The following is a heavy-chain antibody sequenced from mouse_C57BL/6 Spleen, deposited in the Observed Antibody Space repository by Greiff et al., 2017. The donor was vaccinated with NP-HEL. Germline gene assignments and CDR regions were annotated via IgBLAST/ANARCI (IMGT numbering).Heavy chain of an antibody. V-gene: IGHV5-4*01. CDR1: GFTFSSYA. CDR3: ARDGPGYGSSYDY. Sequence: EVQGVESGGGLVKPGGSLKLSCAASGFTFSSYAMSWVRQTPEKRLEWVATISDGGSYTYYPDNVKGRFTISRDNAKNNLYLQMSHLKSEDTAMYYCARDGPGYGSSYDYWGQGTTLTVSS. J-gene: IGHJ2*01. D-gene: IGHD1-1*01. CDR2: ISDGGSYT.